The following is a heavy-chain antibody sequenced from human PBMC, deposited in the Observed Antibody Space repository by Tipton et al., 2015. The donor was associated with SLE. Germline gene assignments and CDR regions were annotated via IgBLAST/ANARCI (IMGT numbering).Heavy chain of an antibody. CDR2: LYYSGIT. Sequence: TLSLTCTVSGGSISSYYWSWIRQPPGKGLEWIGNLYYSGITNYNPSLKSRVTISVDTSKNHFSLRLNSVTAADTAVYFCARAAFNWNDRDALDIWGQGTLVAVSS. CDR1: GGSISSYY. V-gene: IGHV4-59*01. D-gene: IGHD1-1*01. J-gene: IGHJ3*02. CDR3: ARAAFNWNDRDALDI.